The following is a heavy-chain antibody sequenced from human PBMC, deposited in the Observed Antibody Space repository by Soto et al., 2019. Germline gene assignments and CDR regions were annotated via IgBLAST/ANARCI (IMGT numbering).Heavy chain of an antibody. CDR3: ARQIYDSDTGPNFQYYFDS. CDR2: IDPSDSQT. CDR1: GYSFAGYW. Sequence: GESLKISCKGSGYSFAGYWITWVRQKPGKGLEWMGRIDPSDSQTYYSPSFRGHVTISATKSITTVFLQCSSLRASDTAMYYCARQIYDSDTGPNFQYYFDSWGQGTPVTVSS. V-gene: IGHV5-10-1*01. J-gene: IGHJ4*02. D-gene: IGHD3-22*01.